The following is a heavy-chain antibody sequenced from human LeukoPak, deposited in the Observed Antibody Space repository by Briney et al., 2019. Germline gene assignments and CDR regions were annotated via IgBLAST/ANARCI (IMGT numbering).Heavy chain of an antibody. J-gene: IGHJ3*02. V-gene: IGHV4-39*07. CDR2: IYYSGST. CDR1: GGSISSYY. CDR3: ARDDYDILTGYLDAFDI. D-gene: IGHD3-9*01. Sequence: SETLSLTCTVSGGSISSYYWGWIRQPPGKGLEWIGSIYYSGSTYYNPSLKSRVTISVDTSKNQFSLKLSSVTAADTAVYYCARDDYDILTGYLDAFDIWGQGTMVTVSS.